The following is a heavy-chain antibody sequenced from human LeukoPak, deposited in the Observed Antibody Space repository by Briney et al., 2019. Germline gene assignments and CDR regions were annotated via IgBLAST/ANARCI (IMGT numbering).Heavy chain of an antibody. CDR2: ISAYNGNT. V-gene: IGHV1-18*01. CDR3: ARDVVHCSSTSCYRDYYYYGMDV. CDR1: GYTFTSYG. J-gene: IGHJ6*02. D-gene: IGHD2-2*01. Sequence: ASVKVSCEASGYTFTSYGISWVRQAPGQGLEWMGWISAYNGNTNYAQKLQGRVTMTTDTSTSTAYMELRSLRSDDTAVYYCARDVVHCSSTSCYRDYYYYGMDVWGQGTTVTVSS.